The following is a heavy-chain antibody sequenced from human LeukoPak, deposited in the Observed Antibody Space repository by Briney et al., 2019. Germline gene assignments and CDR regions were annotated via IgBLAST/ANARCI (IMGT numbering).Heavy chain of an antibody. CDR2: ISAYNGNT. Sequence: VASVTVSFKSSVYTFTNYGISWVRQAPGQGVEWMGWISAYNGNTNYAQKLQDRVTMTTDTSTSTAYMEVRSLRSDDTAVYYCARGAYCGGDCYQRSLDYWGQGALVTVSS. V-gene: IGHV1-18*01. D-gene: IGHD2-21*02. CDR3: ARGAYCGGDCYQRSLDY. J-gene: IGHJ4*02. CDR1: VYTFTNYG.